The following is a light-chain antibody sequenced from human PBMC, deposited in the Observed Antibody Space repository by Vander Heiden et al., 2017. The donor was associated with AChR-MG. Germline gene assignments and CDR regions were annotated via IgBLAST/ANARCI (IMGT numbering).Light chain of an antibody. V-gene: IGKV1-39*01. CDR1: QSISTY. J-gene: IGKJ4*01. CDR2: AAS. CDR3: QQCYSSPPT. Sequence: DIQMTQSPSSLSASVGDRVTITCRASQSISTYLNWYQQKPGKAPQLLIYAASSFQSGVPSRFADSGSGTDFTLTISSLQPEDFGTYYCQQCYSSPPTFGAGTKVEIK.